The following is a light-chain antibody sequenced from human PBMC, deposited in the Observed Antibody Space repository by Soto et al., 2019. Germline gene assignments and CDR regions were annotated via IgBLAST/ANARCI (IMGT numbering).Light chain of an antibody. CDR3: QQFSSYPLT. CDR2: DAS. Sequence: EIVLTQSPATLSLSPGERATLSCTTSQSVSSNYLAWYRQKPGQAPRVLIYDASSRATGIPDRFSGGGAGTDVTLTISRLEPEDFAVYYCQQFSSYPLTFGGGTKVDIK. J-gene: IGKJ4*01. CDR1: QSVSSNY. V-gene: IGKV3-20*01.